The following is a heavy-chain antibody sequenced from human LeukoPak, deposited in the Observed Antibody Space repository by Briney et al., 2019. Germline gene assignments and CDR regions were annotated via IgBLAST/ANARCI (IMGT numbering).Heavy chain of an antibody. V-gene: IGHV3-30*18. J-gene: IGHJ4*02. CDR1: GFTFNNYG. CDR3: ANENYYGSGSYADH. CDR2: ISYDGSNT. D-gene: IGHD3-10*01. Sequence: RPGGSLRLSCAASGFTFNNYGMHWVRQAPGKGLEWVAIISYDGSNTYYADSVKGRFTISRDNSKNTLYLQMNSLRAEDTAVYYCANENYYGSGSYADHWGQGTLVTVSS.